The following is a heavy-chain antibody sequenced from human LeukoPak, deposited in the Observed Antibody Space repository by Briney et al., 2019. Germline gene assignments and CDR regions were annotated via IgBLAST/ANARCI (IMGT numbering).Heavy chain of an antibody. J-gene: IGHJ4*02. CDR3: ARGTFDSSFDY. CDR1: GGSISSGGYS. V-gene: IGHV4-30-2*01. CDR2: IYHSGST. Sequence: SETLSLTCIVSGGSISSGGYSWSWIRQPPGKGLEWIGYIYHSGSTYYNPSLKSRVTISVDRSKNQFSLKLSSVTAADTAVYYCARGTFDSSFDYWGQGTLVTVSS. D-gene: IGHD3-22*01.